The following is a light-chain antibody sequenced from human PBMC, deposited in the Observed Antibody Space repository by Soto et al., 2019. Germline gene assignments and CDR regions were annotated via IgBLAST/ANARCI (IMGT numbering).Light chain of an antibody. Sequence: QSALTQPPSASGSPGQSVTISCTGTSSDVGGYNYVSWYQQYPGRAPKLMIYEVTKRPSGVPDRFSGSKSGNTASLTGSGLQAEDEADYDCSSYAASNNFYFVFGGGTKVTVL. J-gene: IGLJ3*02. CDR2: EVT. CDR3: SSYAASNNFYFV. CDR1: SSDVGGYNY. V-gene: IGLV2-8*01.